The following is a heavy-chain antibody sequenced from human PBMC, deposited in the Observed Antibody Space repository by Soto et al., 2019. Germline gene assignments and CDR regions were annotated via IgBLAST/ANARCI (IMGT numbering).Heavy chain of an antibody. CDR3: AKSDRNSYGYYYGMDV. Sequence: GGSLRLSCEASGFTFSRHGMHWVRQAPGKGLEWVAVISYDGSNKYYTDSVQGRFIISRDNSKNTLSLQMNSLRAEDTAVYYCAKSDRNSYGYYYGMDVWGQGTTVTVSS. J-gene: IGHJ6*02. D-gene: IGHD5-18*01. V-gene: IGHV3-30*18. CDR2: ISYDGSNK. CDR1: GFTFSRHG.